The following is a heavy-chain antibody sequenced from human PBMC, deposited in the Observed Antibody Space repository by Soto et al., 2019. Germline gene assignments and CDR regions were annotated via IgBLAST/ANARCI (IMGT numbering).Heavy chain of an antibody. CDR1: GGSFSGYY. CDR2: INHSGST. CDR3: ARAAYYYGSGSYYSLRDYYGMDV. J-gene: IGHJ6*02. Sequence: SESLSLTCAVYGGSFSGYYWSWIRQPPGKGLEWIGEINHSGSTNYNPSLKSRVTISVDTSKNQFSLKLSSVTAADTAVYYCARAAYYYGSGSYYSLRDYYGMDVWSQGTTVTVSS. D-gene: IGHD3-10*01. V-gene: IGHV4-34*01.